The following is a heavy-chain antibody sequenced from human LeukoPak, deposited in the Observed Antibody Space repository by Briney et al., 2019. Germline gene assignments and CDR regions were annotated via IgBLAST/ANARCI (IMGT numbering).Heavy chain of an antibody. CDR3: ARGAFGVVVEETSDF. Sequence: SETLSLTCTVSGGSISCYYWSWIRQPPGKGLEWIGYFNYSGNTKYNPSLKSRVTIPLDTSKNQFSLELRYVTAPDRATIYCARGAFGVVVEETSDFCGQGKMVTVTA. V-gene: IGHV4-59*01. J-gene: IGHJ3*01. CDR1: GGSISCYY. CDR2: FNYSGNT. D-gene: IGHD3-3*01.